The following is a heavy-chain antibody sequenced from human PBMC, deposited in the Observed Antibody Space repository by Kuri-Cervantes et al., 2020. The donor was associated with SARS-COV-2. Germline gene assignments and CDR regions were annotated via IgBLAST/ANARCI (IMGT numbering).Heavy chain of an antibody. CDR2: INPNSGGT. D-gene: IGHD3-22*01. V-gene: IGHV1-2*04. CDR3: ARADHYYDSSGYSQATFDY. Sequence: ASVQVSCKASGYTFTGYYMHWVRQAPGQGLEWMGWINPNSGGTNYAQKFQGWVTMTRDTSISTAYMELSRLRSDDTAVYYCARADHYYDSSGYSQATFDYWGQGTLVTVSS. J-gene: IGHJ4*02. CDR1: GYTFTGYY.